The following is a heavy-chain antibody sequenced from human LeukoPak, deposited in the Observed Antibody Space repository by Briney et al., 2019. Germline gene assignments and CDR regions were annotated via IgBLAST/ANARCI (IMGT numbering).Heavy chain of an antibody. V-gene: IGHV1-2*02. CDR3: ARGTYYDSSAYSGVRLFDY. CDR2: INPNSGRT. D-gene: IGHD3-22*01. J-gene: IGHJ4*02. CDR1: GYTFNAYY. Sequence: ASVKVSCKTSGYTFNAYYMYWVRQAPGQGLEWMGWINPNSGRTNYAQKFRGRVTMTGDTSISTAYMELTRLTSDDTAVYYCARGTYYDSSAYSGVRLFDYWGQGTLVTVSS.